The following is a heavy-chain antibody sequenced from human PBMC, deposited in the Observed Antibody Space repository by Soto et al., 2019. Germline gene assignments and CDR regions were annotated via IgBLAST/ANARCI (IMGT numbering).Heavy chain of an antibody. D-gene: IGHD2-15*01. CDR1: VFTFISYS. V-gene: IGHV3-21*01. J-gene: IGHJ6*02. CDR2: ISSSSSYI. CDR3: ARLVAYYYGMDV. Sequence: PGWSLRLSCASSVFTFISYSMKWVRQAPGKGLEWVSSISSSSSYIYYADSVKGRFTISRDNAKNSLYLQMNSLRAEDTAVYYCARLVAYYYGMDVWGQGTTVTVSS.